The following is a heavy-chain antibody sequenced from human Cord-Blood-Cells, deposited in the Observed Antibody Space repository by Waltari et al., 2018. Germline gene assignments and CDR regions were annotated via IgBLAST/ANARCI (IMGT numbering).Heavy chain of an antibody. Sequence: QVRLQESGPGLVKPSGTLSVTCPVSGGSNRSYYWASIRQPAGKGLEWIGRIYTSGCTNYNPSLKSRVTMSVDTSKNQFSLKLSSVTAADTAVYYCARERGYSSSWYFDYWGQGTLVTVSS. CDR2: IYTSGCT. CDR3: ARERGYSSSWYFDY. CDR1: GGSNRSYY. D-gene: IGHD6-13*01. V-gene: IGHV4-4*07. J-gene: IGHJ4*02.